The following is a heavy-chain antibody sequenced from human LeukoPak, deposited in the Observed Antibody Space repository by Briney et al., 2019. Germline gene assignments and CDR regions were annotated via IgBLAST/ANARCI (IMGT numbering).Heavy chain of an antibody. V-gene: IGHV5-51*01. Sequence: GGSLKISFKGSGSSFTTYWIGWVRPVPGKGLGWMGIIYPGDSDIRISPYFQGQVTISVDKSINTAYLQWSSLKASDTAMYYCARRAVVIGVGYFDYWGQGTLVTVSS. CDR2: IYPGDSDI. D-gene: IGHD4-23*01. J-gene: IGHJ4*02. CDR1: GSSFTTYW. CDR3: ARRAVVIGVGYFDY.